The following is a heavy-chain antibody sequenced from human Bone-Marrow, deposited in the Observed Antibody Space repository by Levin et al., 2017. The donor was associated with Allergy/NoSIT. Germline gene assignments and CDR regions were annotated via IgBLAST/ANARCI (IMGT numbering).Heavy chain of an antibody. V-gene: IGHV3-7*04. Sequence: GGSLRLSCAASGFSFNTYWMTWVRQAPGRGLECVAYIKQDGSEKYYVDSMKGRFIISRDNAKNSVHLQMNSLRVEDTAVYYCARVAAAGTGIFVYHYYHMDVWGKGTTVTVSS. CDR3: ARVAAAGTGIFVYHYYHMDV. D-gene: IGHD6-13*01. CDR1: GFSFNTYW. CDR2: IKQDGSEK. J-gene: IGHJ6*03.